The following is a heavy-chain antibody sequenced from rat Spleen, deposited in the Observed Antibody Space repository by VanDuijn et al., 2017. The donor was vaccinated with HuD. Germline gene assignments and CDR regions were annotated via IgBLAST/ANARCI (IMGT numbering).Heavy chain of an antibody. CDR1: GYSITNNY. Sequence: EVQLQESGPGPVKPSQSLSLTCSVTGYSITNNYWGWIRKFPGNKMEWIGHISYSGSSSYSPSLKGRISITRDISKNQFFLQLNSVTTEDTAIYFCVRYTAAFSFDYWGQGVMVTVSS. D-gene: IGHD1-2*01. CDR2: ISYSGSS. CDR3: VRYTAAFSFDY. J-gene: IGHJ2*01. V-gene: IGHV3-1*01.